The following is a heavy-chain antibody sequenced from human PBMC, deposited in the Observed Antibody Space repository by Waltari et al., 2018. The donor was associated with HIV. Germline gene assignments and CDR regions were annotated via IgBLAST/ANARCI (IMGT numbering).Heavy chain of an antibody. V-gene: IGHV4-39*01. D-gene: IGHD3-3*01. CDR3: ARVSAWFHLEGGDV. Sequence: QLQLQESGPGLVKPSETVSPTCTVSGGSISGNRHYWGGIRQSPGKGLGWIGSIYYSGNTYYKPSLQSRITMSVDTSKNQFSLKLSSVTAADTAVYYCARVSAWFHLEGGDVWGQGTTVTVSS. CDR1: GGSISGNRHY. J-gene: IGHJ6*02. CDR2: IYYSGNT.